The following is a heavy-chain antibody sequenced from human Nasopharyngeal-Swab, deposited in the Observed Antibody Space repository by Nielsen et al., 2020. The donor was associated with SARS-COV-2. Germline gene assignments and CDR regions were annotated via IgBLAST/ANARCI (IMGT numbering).Heavy chain of an antibody. CDR2: IYYSGST. CDR1: GGSISSYY. Sequence: GSLRLSCTVSGGSISSYYWSWIRQPPGKGLEWIGYIYYSGSTNYNPSLKSRVTISVDTSKNQFSLKLSSVTAADTAVYYCARRMSSRHAFDIWGQGTMVTVSS. V-gene: IGHV4-59*01. CDR3: ARRMSSRHAFDI. D-gene: IGHD6-13*01. J-gene: IGHJ3*02.